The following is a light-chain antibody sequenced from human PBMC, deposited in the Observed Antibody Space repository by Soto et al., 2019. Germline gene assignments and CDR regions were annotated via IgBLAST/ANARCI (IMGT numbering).Light chain of an antibody. J-gene: IGKJ5*01. CDR3: QQSGNSPLT. V-gene: IGKV3-20*01. CDR2: GAS. CDR1: QSVSSTY. Sequence: EIVMTPSPATLSLSPGERANLSCRASQSVSSTYLAWYQQKPGQAPRLLIYGASSRATGIPDRFSGSGSGTDFTLTISRLEPEDFAVYFCQQSGNSPLTFGQGTRLEIK.